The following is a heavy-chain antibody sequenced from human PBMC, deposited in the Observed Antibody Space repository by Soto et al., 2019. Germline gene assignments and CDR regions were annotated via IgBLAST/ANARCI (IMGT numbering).Heavy chain of an antibody. V-gene: IGHV3-30*18. CDR3: AKIAAAGVNSDY. D-gene: IGHD6-13*01. Sequence: SGGGVVQPGRSLRLSCAASGFTFSSYGMHWVRQAPGKGLEWVAVISYDGSNKYYADSVKGRFTISRDNSKNTLYLQMNSLRAEDTAVYYCAKIAAAGVNSDYWGQGTLVTVSS. CDR1: GFTFSSYG. CDR2: ISYDGSNK. J-gene: IGHJ4*02.